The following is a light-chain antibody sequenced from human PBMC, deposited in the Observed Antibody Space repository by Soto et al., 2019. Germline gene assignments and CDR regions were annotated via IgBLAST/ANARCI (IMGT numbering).Light chain of an antibody. V-gene: IGKV3-20*01. CDR1: QSVSSSY. CDR3: QQYRT. CDR2: GAS. Sequence: LPQSPGTLSLSPGASATLSCRASQSVSSSYLAWYQQKPGQAPRLLIYGASSRATGIPGRFSGSGSGTDFTLTISRLEADYFAVYYCQQYRTFGQGTKVDIK. J-gene: IGKJ1*01.